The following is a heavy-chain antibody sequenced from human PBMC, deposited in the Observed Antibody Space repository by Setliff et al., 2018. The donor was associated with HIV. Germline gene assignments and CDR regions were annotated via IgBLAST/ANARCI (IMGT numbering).Heavy chain of an antibody. CDR2: IKQDGSEK. Sequence: LRLSCAASGFTFSSGWVTWVRQGPGKGLEWVANIKQDGSEKYYVDSVKGRFTISRDNGKNSLYLQMNSLRAEDTAVYYCTRDGGEYWGEGTLVTVSS. J-gene: IGHJ4*02. D-gene: IGHD3-16*01. V-gene: IGHV3-7*03. CDR1: GFTFSSGW. CDR3: TRDGGEY.